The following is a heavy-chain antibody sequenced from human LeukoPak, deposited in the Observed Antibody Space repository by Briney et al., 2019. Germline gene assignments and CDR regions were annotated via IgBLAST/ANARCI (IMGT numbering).Heavy chain of an antibody. V-gene: IGHV3-21*01. D-gene: IGHD5-18*01. CDR2: ISSSSSYI. CDR1: GFTFSSYS. J-gene: IGHJ4*02. Sequence: GGSLRLSCAASGFTFSSYSMNWVRQAPGKGLEWVSSISSSSSYIYYADSEKGRFTISRDNAKNSLYLQMNSLRAEDTAVYYCARASYSYGAIDYWGQGTLVTVSS. CDR3: ARASYSYGAIDY.